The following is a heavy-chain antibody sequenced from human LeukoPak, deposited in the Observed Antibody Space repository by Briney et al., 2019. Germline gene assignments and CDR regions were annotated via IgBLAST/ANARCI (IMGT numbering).Heavy chain of an antibody. CDR2: INHSGST. D-gene: IGHD3-22*01. Sequence: PSKTLSLTCAVYGGSFSGYYWSWIRQPPGKGLEWIGEINHSGSTNYNPSLKSRVTISVDTSKNQFSLKLSSVTAADTAVYYCARGLHYYYDSSGYPFDYWGQGTLVTVSS. J-gene: IGHJ4*02. CDR3: ARGLHYYYDSSGYPFDY. V-gene: IGHV4-34*01. CDR1: GGSFSGYY.